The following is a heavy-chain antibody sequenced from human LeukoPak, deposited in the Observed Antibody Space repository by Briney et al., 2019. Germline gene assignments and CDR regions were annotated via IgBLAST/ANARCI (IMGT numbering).Heavy chain of an antibody. CDR3: ARAMYSSSWYSAFDI. Sequence: SETLSLTCTVSGGSISSYYWSWIRQPPGKGLEWIGYIYYSGSTNYNPSLKSRVTISVDTSKNQFSLKLSSVTAADTAVYYCARAMYSSSWYSAFDIWGQGTMVTVSS. V-gene: IGHV4-59*01. CDR2: IYYSGST. D-gene: IGHD6-13*01. J-gene: IGHJ3*02. CDR1: GGSISSYY.